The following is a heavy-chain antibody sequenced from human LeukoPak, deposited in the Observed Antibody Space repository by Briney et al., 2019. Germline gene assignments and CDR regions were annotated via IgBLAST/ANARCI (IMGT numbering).Heavy chain of an antibody. J-gene: IGHJ3*02. V-gene: IGHV3-23*01. D-gene: IGHD4-17*01. Sequence: GGSLRLSCAASGFTFTSYSMSWVRQAPGKGLEWVSGTSDRGDYTYYADSVKGRFTISRDNSKNTLYLQMNSLRAEDTAVYYCAKDPNGDYVGAFDMWGPGTMVTVSS. CDR2: TSDRGDYT. CDR3: AKDPNGDYVGAFDM. CDR1: GFTFTSYS.